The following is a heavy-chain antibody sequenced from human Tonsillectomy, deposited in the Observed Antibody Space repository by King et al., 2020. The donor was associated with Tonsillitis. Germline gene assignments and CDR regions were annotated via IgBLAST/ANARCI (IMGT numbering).Heavy chain of an antibody. CDR3: ARVGDGYYTERCKDY. V-gene: IGHV1-18*01. CDR1: GYTFTSYH. CDR2: ISSYNGNT. Sequence: QLVQSGGEVKKPGASVKVSCQASGYTFTSYHISWVRQAPGQGLEWMGWISSYNGNTNYAQKLQGRVTKTTDTSTSTAYMELRSLRSDDTAVYYCARVGDGYYTERCKDYWGQGTLVSVSS. D-gene: IGHD5-24*01. J-gene: IGHJ4*02.